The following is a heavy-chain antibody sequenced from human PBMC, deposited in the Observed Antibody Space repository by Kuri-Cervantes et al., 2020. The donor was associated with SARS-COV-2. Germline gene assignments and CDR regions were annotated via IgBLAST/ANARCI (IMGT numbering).Heavy chain of an antibody. D-gene: IGHD6-19*01. CDR2: ISYDGSNK. V-gene: IGHV3-30-3*01. CDR3: ARDVGGDSSGWYDY. CDR1: GFTFSSYA. Sequence: GESLKISCAASGFTFSSYAMHWVRQAPGKGLEWVAVISYDGSNKYYADSVKGRFTISRDNSKNTLYLQMNSLRAEDTAVYYCARDVGGDSSGWYDYWGQGTLVTVSS. J-gene: IGHJ4*02.